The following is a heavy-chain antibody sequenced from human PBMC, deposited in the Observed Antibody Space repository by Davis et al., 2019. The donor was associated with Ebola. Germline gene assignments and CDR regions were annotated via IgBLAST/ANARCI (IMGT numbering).Heavy chain of an antibody. CDR1: GYNFRDYW. CDR2: IYPGDSDT. Sequence: GESLKISCYGSGYNFRDYWIGWVRQMPGKGLEWMGIIYPGDSDTRYSPSFQGQVTISADKSISTAYLQWSSLKASDTAIYYCARGTNGYNPGGYFDSWGQGTLVTVSS. J-gene: IGHJ4*02. CDR3: ARGTNGYNPGGYFDS. V-gene: IGHV5-51*01. D-gene: IGHD5-24*01.